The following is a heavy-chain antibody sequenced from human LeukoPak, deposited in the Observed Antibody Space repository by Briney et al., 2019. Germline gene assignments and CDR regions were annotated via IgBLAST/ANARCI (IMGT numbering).Heavy chain of an antibody. CDR2: IIPIFGTA. V-gene: IGHV1-69*13. D-gene: IGHD3-10*01. CDR3: ARDLNKYHYGSGSYYGLAFDI. Sequence: ASVKVSCKASGGTFSSYAISWVRQAPGQGLEWMGGIIPIFGTANYAQKFQGRVTITADESTSTAYMELSGLRSEDTAVYYCARDLNKYHYGSGSYYGLAFDIWGQGTMVTVSS. CDR1: GGTFSSYA. J-gene: IGHJ3*02.